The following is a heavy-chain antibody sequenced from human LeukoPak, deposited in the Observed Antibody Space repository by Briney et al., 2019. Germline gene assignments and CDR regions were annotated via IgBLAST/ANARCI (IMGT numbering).Heavy chain of an antibody. CDR2: IYYSGST. D-gene: IGHD3-22*01. Sequence: PSETLSLTFTVSGGSISSSSYYWGWIRQPPGKGLEWIGSIYYSGSTYYNPSLKSRVTISVDTSKNQFSLKLSSVTAADTAVYYCARDRSSGYPSDYWGQGTLVTVSS. J-gene: IGHJ4*02. CDR3: ARDRSSGYPSDY. CDR1: GGSISSSSYY. V-gene: IGHV4-39*07.